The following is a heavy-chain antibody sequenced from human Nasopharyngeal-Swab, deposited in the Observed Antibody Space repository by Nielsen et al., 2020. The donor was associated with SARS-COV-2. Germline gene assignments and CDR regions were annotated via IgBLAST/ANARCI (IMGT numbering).Heavy chain of an antibody. V-gene: IGHV4-31*02. J-gene: IGHJ4*02. CDR2: IYYSGST. CDR3: ARGGAARPGFDY. Sequence: WIRQPPGKGLEWIGYIYYSGSTYYNPSLKSRVTISVDTSKNQFSLKLNSVTAADTAVYYCARGGAARPGFDYWGQGTLVTVSS. D-gene: IGHD6-6*01.